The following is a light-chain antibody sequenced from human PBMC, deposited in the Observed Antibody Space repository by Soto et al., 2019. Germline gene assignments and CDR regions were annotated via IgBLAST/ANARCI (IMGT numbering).Light chain of an antibody. J-gene: IGKJ1*01. CDR1: QSVSSSY. CDR2: GAS. CDR3: QQYGSSPRT. Sequence: ESVLTQSPGTLSLSPGERATLSCRASQSVSSSYLAWYQQKPGQAPRLLIYGASSRATGIPDRFSGCGSGTDFTLTISRLEPEDFAVYYCQQYGSSPRTFGQGTKVDIK. V-gene: IGKV3-20*01.